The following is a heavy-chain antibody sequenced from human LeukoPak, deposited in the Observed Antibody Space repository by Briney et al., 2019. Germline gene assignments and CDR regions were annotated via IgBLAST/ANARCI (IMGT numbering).Heavy chain of an antibody. J-gene: IGHJ4*02. Sequence: SETLSLTCTVSGGSISSYYWSWIRQPPGKGLEWIGYIYYSGSTNYNPSLKSRVTISVDTSKNQFSLKLSSVTAADTAVYYCARYQNYFDYWGQGTLVTVSS. CDR2: IYYSGST. CDR3: ARYQNYFDY. V-gene: IGHV4-59*08. D-gene: IGHD2-2*01. CDR1: GGSISSYY.